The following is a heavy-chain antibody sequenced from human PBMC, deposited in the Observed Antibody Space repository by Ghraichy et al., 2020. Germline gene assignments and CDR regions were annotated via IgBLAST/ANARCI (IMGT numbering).Heavy chain of an antibody. Sequence: GGSLRLSCAASGFTFSSYGMHWVRQAPGKGLEWVAVIWYDGSNYYADSVKGRFTISRDNSKNTLYLQMNSLRAEDTAVYYCARDRDSYGSGSEEFDYWGQGTLVTVSS. CDR1: GFTFSSYG. D-gene: IGHD5-18*01. CDR2: IWYDGSN. V-gene: IGHV3-33*01. CDR3: ARDRDSYGSGSEEFDY. J-gene: IGHJ4*02.